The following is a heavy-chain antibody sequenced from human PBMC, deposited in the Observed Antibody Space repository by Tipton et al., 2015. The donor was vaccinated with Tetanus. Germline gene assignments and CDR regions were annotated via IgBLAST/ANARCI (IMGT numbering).Heavy chain of an antibody. CDR1: GDSMSPYY. V-gene: IGHV4-59*01. CDR3: ARGPSYSGAWYHY. Sequence: TLSLTCTISGDSMSPYYWGWLRQPPGKGLEWIGYIYYKGSTNYNPSLWSRVTISIDTSSNQFSLKLTSVTPADTAIYYCARGPSYSGAWYHYWGQGAMVTVSP. CDR2: IYYKGST. J-gene: IGHJ4*02. D-gene: IGHD6-19*01.